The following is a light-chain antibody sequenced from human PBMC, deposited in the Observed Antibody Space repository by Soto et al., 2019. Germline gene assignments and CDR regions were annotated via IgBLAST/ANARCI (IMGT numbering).Light chain of an antibody. CDR1: QSISSW. J-gene: IGKJ1*01. Sequence: DIQMTQSPSTLSASVGDRVTITCRASQSISSWLAWYQQKPGKAPKLLIYKASSLESGVPSRFSHSGSWTELALKISSLQPDDFATYYCKQYNSYPWTFGQGTKV. CDR2: KAS. V-gene: IGKV1-5*03. CDR3: KQYNSYPWT.